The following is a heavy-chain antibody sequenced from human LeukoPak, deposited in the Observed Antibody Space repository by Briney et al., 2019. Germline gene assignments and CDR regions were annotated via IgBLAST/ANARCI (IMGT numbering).Heavy chain of an antibody. Sequence: SETLSLTCTVSGGSMSSYYWSWIRQPPGKGLELIGYTYYSGNTNYNPSLKSRVTISVATSKNQFSLKVSSVTAADTAVYCCARVFHDSSGYPLDYWGQGTLVTVSS. D-gene: IGHD3-22*01. CDR1: GGSMSSYY. V-gene: IGHV4-59*01. J-gene: IGHJ4*02. CDR2: TYYSGNT. CDR3: ARVFHDSSGYPLDY.